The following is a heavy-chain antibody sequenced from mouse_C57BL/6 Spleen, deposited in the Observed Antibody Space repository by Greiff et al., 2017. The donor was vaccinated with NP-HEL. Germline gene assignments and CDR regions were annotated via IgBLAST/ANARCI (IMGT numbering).Heavy chain of an antibody. D-gene: IGHD1-1*01. CDR3: ARAVYYYGSSPHWYFDV. Sequence: VQLQQSGPGLVKPSQSLSLTCSVTGYSITSGYYWNWIRQFPGNKLEWMGYISYDGSNNYNPSLKNRISITRDTSKNQFFLKLNSVTTEDTATYYCARAVYYYGSSPHWYFDVWGTGTTVTVSS. CDR2: ISYDGSN. V-gene: IGHV3-6*01. CDR1: GYSITSGYY. J-gene: IGHJ1*03.